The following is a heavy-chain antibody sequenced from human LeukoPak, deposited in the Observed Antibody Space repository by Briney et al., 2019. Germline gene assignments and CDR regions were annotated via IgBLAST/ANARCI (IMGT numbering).Heavy chain of an antibody. CDR2: ISGGGGT. V-gene: IGHV3-66*01. CDR1: GFTVSNNF. CDR3: AEVVDSTRAFHV. Sequence: PGGSLRLSCAASGFTVSNNFMSWVRQAPGQGLEWVSLISGGGGTYYAASVKGRFTISRGNFENSLYLQMNSLGPEDTAAYYCAEVVDSTRAFHVWGQGTLVTVSS. D-gene: IGHD2-15*01. J-gene: IGHJ3*01.